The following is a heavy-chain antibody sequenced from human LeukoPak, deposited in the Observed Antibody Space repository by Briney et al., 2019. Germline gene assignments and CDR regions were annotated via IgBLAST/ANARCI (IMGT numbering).Heavy chain of an antibody. J-gene: IGHJ1*01. Sequence: GGSLRLSCAASGFTFSSYAMSWVRQAPGKGLEWVSAISGSGGSTYYADSVKGRFTISRDNSKNTLYLRMNSLRAEDTAVYYCAKVHCSSTSCYAEYFQHWGQGTLVTVSS. CDR3: AKVHCSSTSCYAEYFQH. CDR1: GFTFSSYA. CDR2: ISGSGGST. V-gene: IGHV3-23*01. D-gene: IGHD2-2*01.